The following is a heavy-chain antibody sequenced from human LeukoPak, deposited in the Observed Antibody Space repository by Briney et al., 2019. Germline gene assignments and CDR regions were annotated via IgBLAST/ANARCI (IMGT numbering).Heavy chain of an antibody. CDR2: IYYSGST. J-gene: IGHJ5*02. V-gene: IGHV4-59*12. Sequence: PSETLSLTCTVSGGSISSYYWSWIRQPPGKGLEWIGYIYYSGSTNYNPSLKSRVTISVDTSKNQFSLKLSSVTAADTAVYYCAREGYCSSTSCYVGRGFDPWGQGTLVTVSS. D-gene: IGHD2-2*01. CDR3: AREGYCSSTSCYVGRGFDP. CDR1: GGSISSYY.